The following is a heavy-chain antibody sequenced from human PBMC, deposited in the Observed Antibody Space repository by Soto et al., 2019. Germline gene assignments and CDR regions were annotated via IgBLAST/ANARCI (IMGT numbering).Heavy chain of an antibody. CDR1: GGSISSGDYY. J-gene: IGHJ5*02. CDR3: ARGYYDSSGYYHGWFDP. Sequence: SETLSLTCTVSGGSISSGDYYWSWIRQPPWKGLEWIGYIYYSGSTYYNPSLKSRVTISVDTSKNQFSLKLSSVTAADTAVYYCARGYYDSSGYYHGWFDPWGQGXPVTVYS. D-gene: IGHD3-22*01. CDR2: IYYSGST. V-gene: IGHV4-30-4*01.